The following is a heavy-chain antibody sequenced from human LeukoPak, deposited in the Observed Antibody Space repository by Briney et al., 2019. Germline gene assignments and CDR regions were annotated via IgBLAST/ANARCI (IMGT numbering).Heavy chain of an antibody. CDR2: ISSTSSII. V-gene: IGHV3-48*04. J-gene: IGHJ4*02. Sequence: GGSLRLSCTASGFTFNSYWMNWVRQAPGKGLEWLSYISSTSSIIYHADSVKGRFTISRDNAENSVFLQMNSLRADDTAVYYCATDLVATFNYWGQGAQVTVSS. CDR3: ATDLVATFNY. CDR1: GFTFNSYW. D-gene: IGHD2-8*02.